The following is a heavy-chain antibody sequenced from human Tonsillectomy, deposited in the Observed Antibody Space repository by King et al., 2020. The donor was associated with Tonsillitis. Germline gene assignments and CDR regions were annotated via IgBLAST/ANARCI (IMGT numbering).Heavy chain of an antibody. J-gene: IGHJ6*02. CDR1: GFTFSNAW. D-gene: IGHD6-19*01. Sequence: VQLVESGGGLVKPGGSLRLSCAASGFTFSNAWMSWVRQAPGKGLEWVGRIKSKTDGGTTDYAAPVKGRFTISRDDSKNTLYLQMNSLKTEDTAVYYCTLLAVADHYYGMDVWGQGTTVTVSS. CDR2: IKSKTDGGTT. V-gene: IGHV3-15*01. CDR3: TLLAVADHYYGMDV.